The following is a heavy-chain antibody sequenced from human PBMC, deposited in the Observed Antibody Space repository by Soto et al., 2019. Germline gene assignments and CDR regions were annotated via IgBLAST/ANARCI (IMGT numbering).Heavy chain of an antibody. CDR2: INHSGST. CDR3: ATSKYQLPSFDP. Sequence: SETLSLTCTVSGGSISSYYWSWIRQPPGKGLEWIGEINHSGSTNYNPSLKSRVTISVDTSKNQFSLKLSSVTAADTAVYYCATSKYQLPSFDPWGQGTLVTVSS. D-gene: IGHD2-2*01. CDR1: GGSISSYY. V-gene: IGHV4-34*09. J-gene: IGHJ5*02.